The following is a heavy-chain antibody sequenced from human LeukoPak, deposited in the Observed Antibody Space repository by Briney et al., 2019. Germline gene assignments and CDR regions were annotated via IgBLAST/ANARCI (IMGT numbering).Heavy chain of an antibody. D-gene: IGHD6-19*01. CDR2: MNPNSGGT. CDR1: GYTFTDYY. J-gene: IGHJ4*02. V-gene: IGHV1-2*04. Sequence: ASVTLSFTASGYTFTDYYMHWMRQAPGQGPEWMGWMNPNSGGTNYSQKFQGWVTMTRDTSITTAYMELSSLRSDDTAVYYCAPRRLAAGKGFDYWGQGSLVTVSS. CDR3: APRRLAAGKGFDY.